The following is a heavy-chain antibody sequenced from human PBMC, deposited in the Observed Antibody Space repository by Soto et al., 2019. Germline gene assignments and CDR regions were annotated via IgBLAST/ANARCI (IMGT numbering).Heavy chain of an antibody. J-gene: IGHJ4*02. CDR1: GGSISSSSSY. CDR3: ARAGSTFDY. CDR2: FYYSGST. D-gene: IGHD4-4*01. V-gene: IGHV4-39*01. Sequence: QLQLQESGPGLVKPSETLSLTCTVSGGSISSSSSYWGWFRQPPGRGLEWIGTFYYSGSTYYNPSLKSRVTISVDTSKNQFSLRLSSVTSADTAVFYCARAGSTFDYWGQGTLVTVSS.